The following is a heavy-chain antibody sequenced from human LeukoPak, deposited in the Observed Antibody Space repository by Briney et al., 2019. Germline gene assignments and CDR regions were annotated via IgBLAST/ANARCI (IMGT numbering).Heavy chain of an antibody. CDR1: GFTFSSYS. Sequence: GGSLRLSCAASGFTFSSYSMNWVRQAPGRGLEWVSSISSSSSYIYYADSVKGRFTISRDNAKNSLYLQMNSLRVEDTAVYYCARGIAAPDRGYYYMDVWGKGTTVTISS. CDR3: ARGIAAPDRGYYYMDV. J-gene: IGHJ6*03. D-gene: IGHD6-13*01. CDR2: ISSSSSYI. V-gene: IGHV3-21*01.